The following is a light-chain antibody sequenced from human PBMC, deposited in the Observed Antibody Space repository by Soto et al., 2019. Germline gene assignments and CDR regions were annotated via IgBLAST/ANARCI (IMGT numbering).Light chain of an antibody. Sequence: QSVLTQPASLSGSPGQSITISCTGTSSDIGAYDYVSWFQQHPGKAPKLMISEVNNRPSGVCDRFSTSTSVNTPSLTNSGLQAEDEGDSDWTSGTSSNSLVFGGGTQLTVL. J-gene: IGLJ2*01. CDR1: SSDIGAYDY. V-gene: IGLV2-14*01. CDR2: EVN. CDR3: TSGTSSNSLV.